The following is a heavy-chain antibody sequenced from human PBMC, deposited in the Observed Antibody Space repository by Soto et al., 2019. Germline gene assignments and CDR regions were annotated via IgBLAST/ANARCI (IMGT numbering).Heavy chain of an antibody. V-gene: IGHV4-59*01. CDR1: GGSISGYH. CDR3: ARGRYYYGSGSYSRAEYFQH. CDR2: FHNSGNP. D-gene: IGHD3-10*01. J-gene: IGHJ1*01. Sequence: SETLSLTCSISGGSISGYHWNWIRQTPGKGVEWIGYFHNSGNPKYSSSLKSRVTISVDTSKNQSSLILSSVTAADTAVYYCARGRYYYGSGSYSRAEYFQHWGQGTLVTVSS.